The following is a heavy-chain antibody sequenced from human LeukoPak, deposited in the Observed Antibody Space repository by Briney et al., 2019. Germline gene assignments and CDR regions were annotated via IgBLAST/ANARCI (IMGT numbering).Heavy chain of an antibody. Sequence: GGSLRLSCAASGFTFSSFWIRWVRQAPGKGLVWASRINSDGFSTSYADSVKGRFTISRDNAENTLYLQMNSLRAEDTAVYYCARGTSGGYFDYWGQGTLVTVSS. D-gene: IGHD1-26*01. CDR1: GFTFSSFW. V-gene: IGHV3-74*01. CDR2: INSDGFST. CDR3: ARGTSGGYFDY. J-gene: IGHJ4*02.